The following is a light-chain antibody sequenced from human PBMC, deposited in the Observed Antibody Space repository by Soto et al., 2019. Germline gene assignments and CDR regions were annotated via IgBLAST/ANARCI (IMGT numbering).Light chain of an antibody. CDR1: SSDVGGYNY. V-gene: IGLV2-14*01. Sequence: QSVLTQPASVSGSPGQSITISCTGTSSDVGGYNYVSWYQQHPGKAPKFMIYDVSSRPSGVSNHFSGSKSGNTASLTISGLQAEDEADYYCSSYTTSNTRQIVFGTGTKVTVL. CDR2: DVS. CDR3: SSYTTSNTRQIV. J-gene: IGLJ1*01.